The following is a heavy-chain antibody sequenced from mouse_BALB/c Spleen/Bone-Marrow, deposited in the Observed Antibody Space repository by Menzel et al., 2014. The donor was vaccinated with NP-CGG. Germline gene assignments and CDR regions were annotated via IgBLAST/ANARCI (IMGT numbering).Heavy chain of an antibody. D-gene: IGHD2-4*01. V-gene: IGHV1-80*01. Sequence: VKLLESGAEPVCLWSSVKISCKASVYAFSSYWMNWVKQRPGQGVAWIGQIYPGDGDTNYNGNFKGKATLTADKSSSTAYMQLSSLTSEGSAVYFCARKSTMIMRAKDYWGQGPSVTVPS. CDR2: IYPGDGDT. CDR3: ARKSTMIMRAKDY. CDR1: VYAFSSYW. J-gene: IGHJ4*01.